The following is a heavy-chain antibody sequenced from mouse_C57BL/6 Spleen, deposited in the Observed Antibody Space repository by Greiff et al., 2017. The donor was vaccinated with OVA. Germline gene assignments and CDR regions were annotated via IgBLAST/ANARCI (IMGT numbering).Heavy chain of an antibody. CDR2: IYPGSGST. Sequence: VQLQQSGAELVKPGASVKMSCKASGYTFTSYWITWVKQRPGQGLEWIGDIYPGSGSTNYNEKFKSKATLTVDTSSSTAYMQLSSLTSEDSAVYYCARGSSGYRSDYWGQGTTLTVSS. CDR1: GYTFTSYW. CDR3: ARGSSGYRSDY. V-gene: IGHV1-55*01. J-gene: IGHJ2*01. D-gene: IGHD3-2*02.